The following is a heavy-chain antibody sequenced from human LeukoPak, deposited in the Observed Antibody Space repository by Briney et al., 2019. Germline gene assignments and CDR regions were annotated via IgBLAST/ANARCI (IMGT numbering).Heavy chain of an antibody. D-gene: IGHD3-10*01. Sequence: SETLSLTCTVSGDSISSAYWSWVRQRPGEGLGLISYIYYRGNTYYHPPLKSQVTIAVDTSKNQFSLNISSVTAADKAIYYCARLTVGPEFGECLVPFFNYWGQGTLVTVSS. J-gene: IGHJ4*02. CDR3: ARLTVGPEFGECLVPFFNY. V-gene: IGHV4-59*08. CDR1: GDSISSAY. CDR2: IYYRGNT.